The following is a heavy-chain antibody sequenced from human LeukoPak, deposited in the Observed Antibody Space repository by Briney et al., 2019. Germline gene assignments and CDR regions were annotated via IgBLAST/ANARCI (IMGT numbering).Heavy chain of an antibody. D-gene: IGHD4-17*01. V-gene: IGHV1-69-2*01. CDR1: GGTFSSYV. Sequence: ASVKVSCKASGGTFSSYVINWVRQAPGQGLEWMGRVDPEDGETIYAVKFQGRVTITADTSTDTAYMELSSLRSEDTAVYYCATETVTTIDYWGQGTLVTVSS. CDR2: VDPEDGET. J-gene: IGHJ4*02. CDR3: ATETVTTIDY.